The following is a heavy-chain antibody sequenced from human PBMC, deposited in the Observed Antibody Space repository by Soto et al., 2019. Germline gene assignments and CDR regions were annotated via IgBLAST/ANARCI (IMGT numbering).Heavy chain of an antibody. Sequence: ASVKVYCQVYGYTLTELPMHWVRQAPGKGLEWMGGFDPEDGETIYAQKFQGRVTMTEDTSTDTAYMELSSLRSEDTAVYYCATGRRYDILTGYMRCWGQGTLVTVS. J-gene: IGHJ4*02. V-gene: IGHV1-24*01. CDR2: FDPEDGET. CDR1: GYTLTELP. D-gene: IGHD3-9*01. CDR3: ATGRRYDILTGYMRC.